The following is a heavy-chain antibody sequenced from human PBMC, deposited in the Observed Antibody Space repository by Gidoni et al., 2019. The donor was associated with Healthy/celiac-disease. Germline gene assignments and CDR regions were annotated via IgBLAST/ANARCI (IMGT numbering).Heavy chain of an antibody. D-gene: IGHD2-15*01. CDR1: GSTVASSA. J-gene: IGHJ4*02. Sequence: EVQLLESGGGLVQPGGSRRIPFAASGSTVASSAMSVVLQAPGKGLEWVSAISGSGGSTYYADSVKGRFTISRDNSKNTLYLQMNSLRAEDTAVYYCAKVLQGYCSGGSCPRKYYFDYWGQGTLVTVSS. CDR3: AKVLQGYCSGGSCPRKYYFDY. CDR2: ISGSGGST. V-gene: IGHV3-23*01.